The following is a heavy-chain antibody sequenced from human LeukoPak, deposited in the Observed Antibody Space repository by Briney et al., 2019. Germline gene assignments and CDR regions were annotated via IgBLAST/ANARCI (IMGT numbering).Heavy chain of an antibody. J-gene: IGHJ3*02. Sequence: PSQTLSLTCTVSGGSISSGDYYWSWIRQPPGKSLEWIGYIHYSGRTYYNPSLKSRFPISVDTSKNQFSLKLSSVTAADTAVYFCARVRSDGSGTIWGQGTMVTVSS. CDR3: ARVRSDGSGTI. CDR2: IHYSGRT. D-gene: IGHD3-10*01. V-gene: IGHV4-30-4*08. CDR1: GGSISSGDYY.